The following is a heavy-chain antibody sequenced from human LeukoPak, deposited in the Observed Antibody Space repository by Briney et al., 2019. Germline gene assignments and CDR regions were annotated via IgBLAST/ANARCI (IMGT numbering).Heavy chain of an antibody. CDR2: VYYSGNA. CDR3: ARDPRGSYVDWFDP. CDR1: GGSITSDTYY. V-gene: IGHV4-39*07. J-gene: IGHJ5*02. Sequence: PSETLSLTCTVSGGSITSDTYYWACIRQPPGKGLEWIGSVYYSGNAYYSPSLKSRVTISVDTSKNHFSLRLTSVTAADTAVYYCARDPRGSYVDWFDPWGQGTLVTVSS. D-gene: IGHD1-26*01.